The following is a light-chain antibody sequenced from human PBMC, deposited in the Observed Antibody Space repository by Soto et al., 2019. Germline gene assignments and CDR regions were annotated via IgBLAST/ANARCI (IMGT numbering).Light chain of an antibody. V-gene: IGLV2-14*01. CDR3: SSYTSSRSLV. CDR1: SSDAGGYNY. CDR2: EVS. Sequence: QSALTQPASVSGTPGQSITISCTGTSSDAGGYNYVSWYQQHPGKAPKLMIYEVSNRPSGVSNRFSGSKSCNRASLTISGLQPEDEADYYCSSYTSSRSLVFGSGTKVT. J-gene: IGLJ1*01.